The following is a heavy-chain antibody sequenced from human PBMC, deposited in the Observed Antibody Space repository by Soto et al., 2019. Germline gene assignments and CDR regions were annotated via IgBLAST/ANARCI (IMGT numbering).Heavy chain of an antibody. CDR1: GGTFSSYA. Sequence: QVQLVQSGAEVKKPGSSVKVSCKASGGTFSSYAISWVRQAPGQGLEWMGGIIPIFGTANYAQKLQGRVTITADKSTSTAYMELSSLRSEDTAVYYCARSGLIAAATNWFDPWGQGTLVTVSS. CDR3: ARSGLIAAATNWFDP. J-gene: IGHJ5*02. V-gene: IGHV1-69*06. CDR2: IIPIFGTA. D-gene: IGHD6-13*01.